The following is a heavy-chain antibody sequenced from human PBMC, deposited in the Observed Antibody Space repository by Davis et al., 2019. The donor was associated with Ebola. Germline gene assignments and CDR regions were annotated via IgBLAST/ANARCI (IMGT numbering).Heavy chain of an antibody. V-gene: IGHV3-21*04. CDR2: ISSSSSYI. Sequence: GESLKISCAASCFPFSSYSMNWVRQAPGKGLEWVSSISSSSSYIYYADSVKGRFTISRDNAKNSLYLQMNSLRAEDTAVYYCAKSGLSFGVVKYHYGMDVWGKGTTVTVSS. CDR3: AKSGLSFGVVKYHYGMDV. D-gene: IGHD3-3*01. CDR1: CFPFSSYS. J-gene: IGHJ6*04.